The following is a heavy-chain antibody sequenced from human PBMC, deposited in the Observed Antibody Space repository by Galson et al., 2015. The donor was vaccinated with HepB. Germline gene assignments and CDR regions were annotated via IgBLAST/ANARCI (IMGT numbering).Heavy chain of an antibody. D-gene: IGHD3-10*01. CDR2: ISGSGDLT. Sequence: SLRLSCAASGLTFSNYAMSWVRQAPGKGLERVSAISGSGDLTFYADSVKGRFTISRDNSQNSLYLQMNSLRAADTAVYYCAHYYGSGTYSYWGQGTLVTVSS. J-gene: IGHJ4*02. CDR1: GLTFSNYA. V-gene: IGHV3-23*01. CDR3: AHYYGSGTYSY.